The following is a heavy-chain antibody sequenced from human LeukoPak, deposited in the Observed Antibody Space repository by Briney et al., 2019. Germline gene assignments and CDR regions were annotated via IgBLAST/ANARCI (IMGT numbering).Heavy chain of an antibody. CDR3: AKDERNWNYNLASQTYD. V-gene: IGHV3-53*01. CDR1: GFTVSSNY. J-gene: IGHJ4*02. D-gene: IGHD1-7*01. Sequence: GGSLRLSCAASGFTVSSNYMIWVRQAPGKGLEWVSVIYVGGSTYYEDSVKGRFTISRDTSKNTLYLQMNSLRAEDTAVYYCAKDERNWNYNLASQTYDWGQGTLVTVSS. CDR2: IYVGGST.